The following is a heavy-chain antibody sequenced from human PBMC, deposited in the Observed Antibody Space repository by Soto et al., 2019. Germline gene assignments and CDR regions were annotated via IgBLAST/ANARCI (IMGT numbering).Heavy chain of an antibody. D-gene: IGHD1-26*01. CDR3: ARCGSPLVGAPGVFDS. CDR2: IKKDGSTT. V-gene: IGHV3-74*01. CDR1: GVTFSTYW. Sequence: GGSLTLSCVASGVTFSTYWTHWVRQAPGKGLVWISRIKKDGSTTTYADSVKGRFARSRDNAKSTLYLQMNSLRGVDTAVYDWARCGSPLVGAPGVFDSWGLGTLVTVS. J-gene: IGHJ4*02.